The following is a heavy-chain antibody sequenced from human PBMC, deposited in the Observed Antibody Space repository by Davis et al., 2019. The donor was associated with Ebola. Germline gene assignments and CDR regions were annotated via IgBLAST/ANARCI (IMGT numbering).Heavy chain of an antibody. D-gene: IGHD3-10*01. CDR1: GYTFTSYG. CDR2: ISAYNGNT. CDR3: ARDTLLFGDLLYTRYGDFDY. V-gene: IGHV1-18*01. Sequence: ASVKVSCKASGYTFTSYGISWVRQAPGQGLEWMGWISAYNGNTTYAQKLQGRVTMTTDTSTSTAYMELRSLRSDDTAVYYCARDTLLFGDLLYTRYGDFDYWGQGTLVTVSS. J-gene: IGHJ4*02.